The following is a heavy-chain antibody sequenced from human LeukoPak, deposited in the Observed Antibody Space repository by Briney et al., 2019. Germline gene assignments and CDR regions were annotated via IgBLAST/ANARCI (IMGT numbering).Heavy chain of an antibody. Sequence: SETLSLTCTVSGGSISSGGYYWSWIRQHPGKGLEWIGYIYYSGGTYYNPSLKSRVTISVDTSKNQFSLKLSSVTAADTAVYYCARDRSRDAFDIWGQGTMVTVSS. CDR3: ARDRSRDAFDI. CDR1: GGSISSGGYY. J-gene: IGHJ3*02. CDR2: IYYSGGT. V-gene: IGHV4-31*03.